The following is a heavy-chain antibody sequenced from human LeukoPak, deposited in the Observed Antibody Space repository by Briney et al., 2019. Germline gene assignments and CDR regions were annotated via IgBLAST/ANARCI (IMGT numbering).Heavy chain of an antibody. CDR3: ARGDPYYDFWSGYPGSPYGMDV. CDR1: GGSISSYY. Sequence: SETLSLTCTVSGGSISSYYGSWIRQPPGKGLEGMGYIYYSGSTNYNPSLKSRVTISVDTSKNQFSLKLSSVTAADTAVYYCARGDPYYDFWSGYPGSPYGMDVWGQGTTVTVSS. D-gene: IGHD3-3*01. CDR2: IYYSGST. V-gene: IGHV4-59*01. J-gene: IGHJ6*02.